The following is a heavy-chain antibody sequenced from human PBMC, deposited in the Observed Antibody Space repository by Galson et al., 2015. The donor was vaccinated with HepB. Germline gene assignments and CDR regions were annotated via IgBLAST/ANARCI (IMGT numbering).Heavy chain of an antibody. CDR3: ARIQMGSGVYGMDV. J-gene: IGHJ6*02. V-gene: IGHV2-70*04. CDR2: IDWDDDK. D-gene: IGHD2-15*01. CDR1: GFSLSTSGMR. Sequence: ALVKPTQTLTLTCTFSGFSLSTSGMRVSWIRQPPGKALEWLARIDWDDDKFYSTSLKTRLTISKDTSKNQVVLTMTNMDPVDTATYYCARIQMGSGVYGMDVWGQGTTVTVSS.